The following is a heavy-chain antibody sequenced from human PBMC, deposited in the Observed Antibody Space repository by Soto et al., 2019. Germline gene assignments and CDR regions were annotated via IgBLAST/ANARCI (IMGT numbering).Heavy chain of an antibody. CDR3: ARVGGFGATTIDY. CDR2: IYYSGST. D-gene: IGHD3-10*01. CDR1: GGSLSSGDYY. V-gene: IGHV4-30-4*02. J-gene: IGHJ4*02. Sequence: SDTLSLTCTVSGGSLSSGDYYWSWIRQPPGKGLEWIGYIYYSGSTYYNPSLKSRVTISVDTSKNQYSLKLSSVTAADTAVYYCARVGGFGATTIDYWGQGTLVTVS.